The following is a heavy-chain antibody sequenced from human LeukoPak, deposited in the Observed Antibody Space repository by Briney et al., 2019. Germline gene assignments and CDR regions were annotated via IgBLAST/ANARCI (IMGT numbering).Heavy chain of an antibody. D-gene: IGHD1-26*01. CDR2: IYHSGST. Sequence: SETLSLTCTVSGYSISSGYYWGWIRQPPGKGLEWIGSIYHSGSTYYNPSLKSRVTISVDTSKNQFSLKLSSLTAADTAVYYCARATSVGATRDAFDIWGQGTMVTVSS. V-gene: IGHV4-38-2*02. CDR3: ARATSVGATRDAFDI. J-gene: IGHJ3*02. CDR1: GYSISSGYY.